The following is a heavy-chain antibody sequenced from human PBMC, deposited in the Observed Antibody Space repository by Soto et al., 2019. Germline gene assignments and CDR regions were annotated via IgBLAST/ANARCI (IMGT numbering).Heavy chain of an antibody. Sequence: PGGSLRLSCAASGFTFSSYAMSWVRQAPGKGLEWVSAISGSGGSTYYADSVKGRFTISRDNSKNTLYLQMNSLRAEDTAVYYCAKWAQRYSSGWYGRRERNHSPHYYYGMDVWGQGTTVTVSS. CDR2: ISGSGGST. J-gene: IGHJ6*02. D-gene: IGHD6-19*01. V-gene: IGHV3-23*01. CDR1: GFTFSSYA. CDR3: AKWAQRYSSGWYGRRERNHSPHYYYGMDV.